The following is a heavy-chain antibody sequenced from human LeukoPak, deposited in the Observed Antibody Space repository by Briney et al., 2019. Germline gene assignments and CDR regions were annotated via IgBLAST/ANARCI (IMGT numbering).Heavy chain of an antibody. CDR3: ANSPIGSSGWYDY. V-gene: IGHV3-30*18. Sequence: GGSLRLSCAALGLPFGSIGLTWSRKVQGKGLEWGAVISYDGSNKYYADSVKGRFTISRDNSKNTLYLQMNSLRAEDTAVYYCANSPIGSSGWYDYWGQGTLVTVSS. D-gene: IGHD6-19*01. J-gene: IGHJ4*02. CDR2: ISYDGSNK. CDR1: GLPFGSIG.